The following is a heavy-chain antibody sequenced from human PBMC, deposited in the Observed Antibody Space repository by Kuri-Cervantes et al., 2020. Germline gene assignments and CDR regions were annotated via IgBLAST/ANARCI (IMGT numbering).Heavy chain of an antibody. Sequence: GGSLRLSCAASGFTVSSNYMSWVRQAPGKGLEWVSVIYSGGSTYYADSVKGRFTISRDNSKNTLYLQMNSLRAEDTAVYYCARVRLVRVVWGNFDYWGQGTLVTVSS. V-gene: IGHV3-53*05. CDR3: ARVRLVRVVWGNFDY. J-gene: IGHJ4*02. CDR1: GFTVSSNY. CDR2: IYSGGST. D-gene: IGHD6-19*01.